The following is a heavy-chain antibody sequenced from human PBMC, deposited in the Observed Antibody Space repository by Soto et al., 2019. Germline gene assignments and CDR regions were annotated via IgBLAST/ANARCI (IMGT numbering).Heavy chain of an antibody. D-gene: IGHD6-6*01. CDR2: ISYDGSNK. J-gene: IGHJ6*02. CDR3: AKDPSIAPIYGMDV. Sequence: GGSLRLSCAASGFTFSSYGMPWVRQAPGKGLEWVAVISYDGSNKYYADSVKGRFTISRDNSKNTLYLQMNSLRAEDTAVYYCAKDPSIAPIYGMDVWGQGTTVTVSS. CDR1: GFTFSSYG. V-gene: IGHV3-30*18.